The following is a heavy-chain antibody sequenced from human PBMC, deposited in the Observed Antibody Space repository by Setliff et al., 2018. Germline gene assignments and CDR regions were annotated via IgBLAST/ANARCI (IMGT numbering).Heavy chain of an antibody. J-gene: IGHJ4*02. CDR1: GFTFSSFW. CDR2: INQDGSEK. CDR3: ARSRVAYCSGGICYTYYFDY. D-gene: IGHD2-15*01. Sequence: SLRLSCGSSGFTFSSFWMSWVRQAPGKGLEWVANINQDGSEKYYVDSVKGRFTISRDNAKDSLYRQLNSLRAEDTAVYYCARSRVAYCSGGICYTYYFDYWGQGTLVTVSS. V-gene: IGHV3-7*03.